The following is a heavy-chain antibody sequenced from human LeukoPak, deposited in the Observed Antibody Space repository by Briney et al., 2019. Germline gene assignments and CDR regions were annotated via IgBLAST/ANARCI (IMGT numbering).Heavy chain of an antibody. CDR1: GFSFSSYG. V-gene: IGHV3-30*03. CDR2: ISYDGSNK. Sequence: GGSLRLSCAASGFSFSSYGMHWVRQAPGKGLEWVAVISYDGSNKYYADSEKGRFTISRDNSKNTLYLQMNSLRAEDTAVYYCARISGSGSYYGPFDYWGQGTLVTVSS. J-gene: IGHJ4*02. CDR3: ARISGSGSYYGPFDY. D-gene: IGHD3-10*01.